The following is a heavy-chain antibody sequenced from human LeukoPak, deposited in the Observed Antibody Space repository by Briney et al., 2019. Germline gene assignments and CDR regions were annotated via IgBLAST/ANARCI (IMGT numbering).Heavy chain of an antibody. CDR3: ARNYYDSSGYYYGASYGMDV. Sequence: SETLSLTCTVSGGSIRSYLWSWIRQPPGKGLEWFGYVYYSGSTNYNPSLKGRVTISVDTSKKQFSLKLSSVTAADTAVYYCARNYYDSSGYYYGASYGMDVWGQGTTVTVSS. CDR1: GGSIRSYL. CDR2: VYYSGST. V-gene: IGHV4-59*01. J-gene: IGHJ6*02. D-gene: IGHD3-22*01.